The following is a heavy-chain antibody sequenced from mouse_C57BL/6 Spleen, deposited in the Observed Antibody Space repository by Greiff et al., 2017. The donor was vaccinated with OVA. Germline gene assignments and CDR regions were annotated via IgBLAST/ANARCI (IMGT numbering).Heavy chain of an antibody. J-gene: IGHJ2*01. Sequence: EVKLMESGGGLVKPGGSLKLSCAASGFTFSDYGMHWVRQAPEKGLEWVAYISSGSSTIYYADTVKGRFTISRDNAKNTLFLQMTSLRSEDTAMYYCAREGSWAHYFDYWGQGTTLTVSS. V-gene: IGHV5-17*01. CDR1: GFTFSDYG. D-gene: IGHD4-1*01. CDR2: ISSGSSTI. CDR3: AREGSWAHYFDY.